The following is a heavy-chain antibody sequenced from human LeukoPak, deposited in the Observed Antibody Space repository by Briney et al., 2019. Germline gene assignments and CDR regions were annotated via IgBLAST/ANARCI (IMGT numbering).Heavy chain of an antibody. J-gene: IGHJ3*02. CDR2: IYYSGST. CDR3: ASSGSSSPYEVTAFDI. V-gene: IGHV4-59*01. CDR1: GGSISSYY. Sequence: SETLSLTCTVSGGSISSYYWSWIRQPPGKGLEWIGYIYYSGSTNYNPSLKSRVTISVDTSKNQFSLKLSSVTAADTAVYYCASSGSSSPYEVTAFDIWGQGTMVTVSS. D-gene: IGHD6-6*01.